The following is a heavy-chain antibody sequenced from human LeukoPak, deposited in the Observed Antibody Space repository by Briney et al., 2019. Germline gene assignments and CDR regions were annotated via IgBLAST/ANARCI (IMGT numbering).Heavy chain of an antibody. D-gene: IGHD2-2*03. V-gene: IGHV3-64*01. CDR2: ISSNGGST. J-gene: IGHJ3*02. CDR3: ARDPLDISRWTNAFDI. CDR1: GFTFSSYA. Sequence: PGGSLRLSCAASGFTFSSYAMHWVRQAPGKGLEYVSAISSNGGSTYYANSVKGRFTISRDNSKNTLYLQVNGLRPEDTAVYYCARDPLDISRWTNAFDIWGQGTMVSVSS.